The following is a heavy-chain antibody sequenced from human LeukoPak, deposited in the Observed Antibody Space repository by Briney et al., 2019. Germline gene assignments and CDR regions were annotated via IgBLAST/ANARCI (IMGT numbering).Heavy chain of an antibody. CDR1: GFTFSSYE. J-gene: IGHJ5*02. Sequence: GGSLRLSCAASGFTFSSYEMNWVRQAPGKGLEWVSYISSSGSTIYYADSVKGRFTISRDNAKNSLYLQMNSLRAEDTAVYYCAKGYCSGGSCSAFDPWGQGTLVTVSS. CDR2: ISSSGSTI. D-gene: IGHD2-15*01. CDR3: AKGYCSGGSCSAFDP. V-gene: IGHV3-48*03.